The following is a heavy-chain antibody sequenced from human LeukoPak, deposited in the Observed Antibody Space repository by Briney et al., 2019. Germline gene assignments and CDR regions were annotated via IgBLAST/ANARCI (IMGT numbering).Heavy chain of an antibody. Sequence: SETLSLTCTVSGDSISSSSYYWAWIRQPPGRGLEWIVSMYYSGGTYYNPSLKSRVTTSVDTSKNQFSLKLSSVAAADTAVYYCARDSGSYSIGTWGQGTLVTVSS. J-gene: IGHJ4*02. CDR2: MYYSGGT. CDR1: GDSISSSSYY. D-gene: IGHD1-26*01. V-gene: IGHV4-39*07. CDR3: ARDSGSYSIGT.